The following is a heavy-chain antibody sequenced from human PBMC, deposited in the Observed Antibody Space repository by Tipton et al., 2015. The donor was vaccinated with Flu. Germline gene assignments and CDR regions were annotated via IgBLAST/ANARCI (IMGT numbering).Heavy chain of an antibody. CDR3: ARRDYSNNVSEPKNWFDP. J-gene: IGHJ5*02. CDR1: GDSIRSSNYY. CDR2: TFHSGNT. Sequence: TLSLTCGVSGDSIRSSNYYWGWIRQPPGKGLEWIGNTFHSGNTCVNPSLKSRVTISIDTSRNQFSLKLSSVTAADAAVYYCARRDYSNNVSEPKNWFDPWGQGALVTVSS. V-gene: IGHV4-39*07. D-gene: IGHD4-11*01.